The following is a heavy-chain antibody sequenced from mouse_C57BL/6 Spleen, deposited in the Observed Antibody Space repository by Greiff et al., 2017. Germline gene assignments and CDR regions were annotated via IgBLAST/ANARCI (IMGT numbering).Heavy chain of an antibody. V-gene: IGHV1-42*01. CDR1: GYSFTGYY. Sequence: VQLQQSGPELVKPGASVKISCKASGYSFTGYYMNWVKQSPEKSLEWIGEINPSTGGTTYNQKFKAKATLTVDKSSSTAYMQLKSLTSEDSAVYYCARRGYSSYAMDYWGQGTSVTVSS. D-gene: IGHD3-1*01. J-gene: IGHJ4*01. CDR2: INPSTGGT. CDR3: ARRGYSSYAMDY.